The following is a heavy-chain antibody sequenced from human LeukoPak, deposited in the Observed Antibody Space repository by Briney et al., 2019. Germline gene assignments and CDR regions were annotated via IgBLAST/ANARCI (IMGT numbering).Heavy chain of an antibody. CDR3: AREPNWGSEVASWIDP. V-gene: IGHV1-46*01. D-gene: IGHD7-27*01. Sequence: ASVKVSCKASGYTFTSYYMHWVRQAPGQGLEWMGIINPSGGSTSYAQKFQGRVTMTRDTSTSTVYMELSSLRSEDTAVYYCAREPNWGSEVASWIDPWGQGTLVTVSS. J-gene: IGHJ5*02. CDR1: GYTFTSYY. CDR2: INPSGGST.